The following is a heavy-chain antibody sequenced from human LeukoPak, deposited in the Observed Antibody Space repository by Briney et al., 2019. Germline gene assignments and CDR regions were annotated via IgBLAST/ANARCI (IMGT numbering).Heavy chain of an antibody. J-gene: IGHJ4*02. Sequence: SETLSLTCTVSGGSISSSSYYWGWIRQPPGKGLEWIGSIYYSGSTYYNPSLKSRVTISVDTSKNQFSLKLSSVTAADTAAYYCARQLGSVDIVASWGQGTLVTVSS. CDR2: IYYSGST. CDR3: ARQLGSVDIVAS. D-gene: IGHD5-12*01. V-gene: IGHV4-39*01. CDR1: GGSISSSSYY.